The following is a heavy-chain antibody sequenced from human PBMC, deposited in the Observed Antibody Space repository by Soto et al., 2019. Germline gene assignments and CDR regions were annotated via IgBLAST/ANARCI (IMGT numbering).Heavy chain of an antibody. Sequence: LGESLKISCKGSGYSFTSYWIGWVRQMPGKGLEWMGIIYPGDSDTRYSPSFQGQVTISADKSISTAYLQWSSLKASDTAMYYCARHRRYDSRGYDYHHYGMDVSGQGTTGTGSS. CDR3: ARHRRYDSRGYDYHHYGMDV. CDR1: GYSFTSYW. V-gene: IGHV5-51*01. J-gene: IGHJ6*02. CDR2: IYPGDSDT. D-gene: IGHD3-22*01.